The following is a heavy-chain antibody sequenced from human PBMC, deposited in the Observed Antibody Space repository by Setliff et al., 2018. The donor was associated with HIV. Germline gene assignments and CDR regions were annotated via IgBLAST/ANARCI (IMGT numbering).Heavy chain of an antibody. J-gene: IGHJ4*02. CDR1: GGSISSSNNY. CDR2: IYYSGST. D-gene: IGHD2-2*01. V-gene: IGHV4-39*01. Sequence: ETLSLTCSVSGGSISSSNNYWGWIRQPPGKGLEWIGSIYYSGSTYYNPSLKSRVTLSVDTSKSQFSLRLTSVTAADTALYYCARHEGVLQEDGGFDSWGQGTPVTVTS. CDR3: ARHEGVLQEDGGFDS.